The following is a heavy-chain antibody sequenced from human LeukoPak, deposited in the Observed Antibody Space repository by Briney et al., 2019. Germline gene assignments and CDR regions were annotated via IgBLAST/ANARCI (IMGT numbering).Heavy chain of an antibody. CDR2: ISYDGSNK. Sequence: PGGSLRLSCAASGFTVSSNYMSWVRQAPGKGLEWVAVISYDGSNKYYADSVKGRFTISRDNSKKTLYLQMNSLRAEDTAVYYCARDIVIVPDPLHGVYYYYGMDVRGQGTTVTVSS. D-gene: IGHD2-2*01. V-gene: IGHV3-30*03. J-gene: IGHJ6*02. CDR1: GFTVSSNY. CDR3: ARDIVIVPDPLHGVYYYYGMDV.